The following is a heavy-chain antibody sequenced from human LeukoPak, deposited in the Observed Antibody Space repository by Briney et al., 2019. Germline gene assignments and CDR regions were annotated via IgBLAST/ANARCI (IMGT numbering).Heavy chain of an antibody. Sequence: SETLSLTCTVSGGSISSYYWSWIRQPPGKGLEWIGYVYYSGSTYYNPSLKSRVTISVDTSKNQFSLELSSVTAADTAVYYCARVGRSYDFWSGYYFNWFDPWGQGTLVTVSS. D-gene: IGHD3-3*01. CDR3: ARVGRSYDFWSGYYFNWFDP. CDR2: VYYSGST. CDR1: GGSISSYY. J-gene: IGHJ5*02. V-gene: IGHV4-30-4*08.